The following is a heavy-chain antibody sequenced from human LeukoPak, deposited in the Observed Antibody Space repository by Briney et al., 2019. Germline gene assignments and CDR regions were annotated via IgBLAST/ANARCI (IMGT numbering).Heavy chain of an antibody. V-gene: IGHV1-18*01. CDR1: GYTFISYG. J-gene: IGHJ3*02. CDR3: AVSSRYDSSGYRHDSFDI. Sequence: PSVKVSCKASGYTFISYGISWVRQAPGQGLEWMGRISAYNGNTNYAQKLQGRVTMTTDTSTSTAYMELRSLRSDDTAVHYCAVSSRYDSSGYRHDSFDICGQVTMVIVSS. D-gene: IGHD3-22*01. CDR2: ISAYNGNT.